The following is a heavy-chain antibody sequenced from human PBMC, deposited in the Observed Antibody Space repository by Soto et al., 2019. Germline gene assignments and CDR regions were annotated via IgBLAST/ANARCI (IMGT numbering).Heavy chain of an antibody. CDR2: ISSSSSTI. V-gene: IGHV3-48*01. CDR1: GFTFSSYS. D-gene: IGHD6-19*01. Sequence: HPGGSLRLSCAASGFTFSSYSMNWVRQAPGKGLEWVSYISSSSSTIYYADSVKGRFTISRDNAKNSLYLQMNSLRAEDTAVYYCARNPNGAEYGSGWTNDYWGQGTLVTVSS. CDR3: ARNPNGAEYGSGWTNDY. J-gene: IGHJ4*02.